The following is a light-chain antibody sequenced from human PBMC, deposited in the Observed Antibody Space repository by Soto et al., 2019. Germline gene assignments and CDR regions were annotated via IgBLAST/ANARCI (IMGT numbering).Light chain of an antibody. Sequence: QLVLTQSPSASASLGASVKLTCTLSSGHSSYAIAWHQQQPEKGPRYLMKLDSDGSHTKGDAIPARFSGSSSGADSYLTISSLQSEDEADYYCQTWGTGIHVVFGGGTKLTVL. J-gene: IGLJ2*01. CDR3: QTWGTGIHVV. CDR1: SGHSSYA. V-gene: IGLV4-69*01. CDR2: LDSDGSH.